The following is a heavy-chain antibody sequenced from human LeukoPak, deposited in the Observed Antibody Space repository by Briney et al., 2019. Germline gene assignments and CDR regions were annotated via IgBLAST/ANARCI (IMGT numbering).Heavy chain of an antibody. CDR1: GYTFTSYG. V-gene: IGHV1-18*01. CDR2: ISAYNGNT. D-gene: IGHD1-26*01. CDR3: ARDLVGATYFDY. J-gene: IGHJ4*02. Sequence: VSVKVSCKASGYTFTSYGISWVRQAPGQGLEWMGWISAYNGNTNYAQKLQGRVTMTTDTSTSTAYMELRSLRSDDTAVYYCARDLVGATYFDYWGQGTLVTVSS.